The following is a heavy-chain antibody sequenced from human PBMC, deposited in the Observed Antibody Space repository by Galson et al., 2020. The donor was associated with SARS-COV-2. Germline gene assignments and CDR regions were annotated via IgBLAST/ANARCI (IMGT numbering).Heavy chain of an antibody. D-gene: IGHD2-15*01. CDR3: AVFIAGLPY. CDR2: IRNAGFPT. V-gene: IGHV3-23*01. Sequence: GGSLRLSCVGSGFDVGYHTMTWVRQAPGKGLEWVSPIRNAGFPTYYPDSVKGRFTISRDISRQTLYLHMDSLRVEDTANYYCAVFIAGLPYWGQGALVTVSS. CDR1: GFDVGYHT. J-gene: IGHJ4*02.